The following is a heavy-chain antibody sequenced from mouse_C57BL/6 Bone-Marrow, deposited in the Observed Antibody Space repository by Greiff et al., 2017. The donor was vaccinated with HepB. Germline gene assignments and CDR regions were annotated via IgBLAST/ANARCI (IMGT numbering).Heavy chain of an antibody. CDR2: IYPRSGNT. V-gene: IGHV1-81*01. CDR3: ARRWLLLYWYFDV. Sequence: VKLMESGAELARPGASVKLSCKASGYTFTSYGISWVKQRTGQGLEWIGEIYPRSGNTYYNEKFKGKATLTADKSSSTAYMELRSLTSEDSAVYFCARRWLLLYWYFDVWGTGTTVTVSS. D-gene: IGHD2-3*01. J-gene: IGHJ1*03. CDR1: GYTFTSYG.